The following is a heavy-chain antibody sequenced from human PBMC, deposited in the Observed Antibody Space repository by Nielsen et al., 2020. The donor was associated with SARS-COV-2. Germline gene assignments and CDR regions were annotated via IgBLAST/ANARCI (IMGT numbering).Heavy chain of an antibody. CDR1: GFTFSSYW. V-gene: IGHV3-7*01. J-gene: IGHJ4*02. Sequence: GESLKISCAASGFTFSSYWMSWVRQAPGKGLEWVANIKQYGSEKYYVDSVKGRFTISRDNAKNSLYLQMNSLRAEDTAVYYCARLRPGLFDYWGQGTLVTVSS. D-gene: IGHD6-6*01. CDR2: IKQYGSEK. CDR3: ARLRPGLFDY.